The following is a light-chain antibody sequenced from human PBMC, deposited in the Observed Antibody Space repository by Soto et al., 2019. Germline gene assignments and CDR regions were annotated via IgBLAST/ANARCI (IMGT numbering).Light chain of an antibody. CDR1: ASDVGGYNY. Sequence: QSALAQPPSASGSPGQSVTISCTGTASDVGGYNYVSWFQHHPGNAPKLIIYEVTKRPSGVPDGFSGSKSGNTASLTVSGLQVEDEAEYYCCSYGGRVNLVFGGGTKLTVL. CDR2: EVT. V-gene: IGLV2-8*01. J-gene: IGLJ2*01. CDR3: CSYGGRVNLV.